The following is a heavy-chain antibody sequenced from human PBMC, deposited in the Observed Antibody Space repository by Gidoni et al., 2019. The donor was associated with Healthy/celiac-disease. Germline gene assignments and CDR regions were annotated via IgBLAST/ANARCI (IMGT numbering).Heavy chain of an antibody. J-gene: IGHJ4*02. Sequence: QVHLQQWGAGLLKPSETLSLTSAVYGGSFSGYYWSWIRQPPGKGLEWIGEINHSGSTNYNPSLKSRVTISVDTSKNQFSLKLSSVTAADTAVYYCASRGQGADFDYWGQGTLVTVSS. CDR3: ASRGQGADFDY. D-gene: IGHD3-16*01. CDR1: GGSFSGYY. V-gene: IGHV4-34*01. CDR2: INHSGST.